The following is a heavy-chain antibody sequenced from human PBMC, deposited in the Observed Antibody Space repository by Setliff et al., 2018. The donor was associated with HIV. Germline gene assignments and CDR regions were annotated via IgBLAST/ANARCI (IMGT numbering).Heavy chain of an antibody. J-gene: IGHJ3*02. V-gene: IGHV1-69*02. Sequence: SVKVSCKASRSTFNSHTINWVRQAPGQGLDWMGRIIPILGVANYAQRFQGKVTITADKSTSTAYMELSSLRSEDTAVYYCARGESTIFGRIWGQGTMVTVSS. D-gene: IGHD3-3*01. CDR3: ARGESTIFGRI. CDR1: RSTFNSHT. CDR2: IIPILGVA.